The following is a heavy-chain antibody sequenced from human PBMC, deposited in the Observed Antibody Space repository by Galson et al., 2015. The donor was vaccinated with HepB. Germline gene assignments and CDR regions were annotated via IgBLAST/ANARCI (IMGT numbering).Heavy chain of an antibody. Sequence: SGAEVKKSGESLKISCKGSGYSFTSYYIAWVRQMPGKGLEWMGIVYPGDSDTTYNPSFQGQVTISADRSVGTAYLQWNSLKASDTAIYYCARVWLYYSDFWGQGTLVTVSS. CDR2: VYPGDSDT. J-gene: IGHJ4*02. D-gene: IGHD5-12*01. CDR3: ARVWLYYSDF. V-gene: IGHV5-51*01. CDR1: GYSFTSYY.